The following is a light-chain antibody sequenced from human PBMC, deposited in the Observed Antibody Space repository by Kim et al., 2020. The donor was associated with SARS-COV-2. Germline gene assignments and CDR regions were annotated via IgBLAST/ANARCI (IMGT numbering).Light chain of an antibody. CDR2: KAF. CDR3: QQYKTYPWT. V-gene: IGKV1-5*03. Sequence: DIQMTQSPATLPASVGDRVTITCRASQSLGRWLAWYQQRPGKAPKLLIYKAFTLESGVPSRFSGGGSGTELTLTISNLEPDDSATYYCQQYKTYPWTFGQGTKVDIK. J-gene: IGKJ1*01. CDR1: QSLGRW.